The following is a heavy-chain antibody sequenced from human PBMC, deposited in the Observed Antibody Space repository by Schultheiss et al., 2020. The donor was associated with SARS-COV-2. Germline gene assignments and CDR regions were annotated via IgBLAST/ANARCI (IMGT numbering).Heavy chain of an antibody. V-gene: IGHV3-23*01. CDR2: ISGSGGST. D-gene: IGHD4-17*01. CDR3: AKGPYYGDLNYYFDY. J-gene: IGHJ4*02. Sequence: GGSLRLSCAASGFTFSSYGMHWVRQAPGKGLEWVSAISGSGGSTYYADSVKGRFTISRDNSKNTLYLQMNSLRAEDTAVYYCAKGPYYGDLNYYFDYWGQGTLVTVSS. CDR1: GFTFSSYG.